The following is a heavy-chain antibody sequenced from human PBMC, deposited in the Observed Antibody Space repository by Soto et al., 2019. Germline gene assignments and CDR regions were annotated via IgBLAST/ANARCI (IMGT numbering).Heavy chain of an antibody. CDR3: ARDSSWVVAATVGDFDY. CDR1: GFTFSSYG. V-gene: IGHV3-33*01. J-gene: IGHJ4*02. D-gene: IGHD2-15*01. CDR2: IWYDGSNK. Sequence: GGSLRLSCAASGFTFSSYGMHWVRQAPGKGLEWVAVIWYDGSNKYYADSVKGRFTISRDNSKNTLYLQMNSLRAEDTAVYHCARDSSWVVAATVGDFDYWGQGTLVTVSS.